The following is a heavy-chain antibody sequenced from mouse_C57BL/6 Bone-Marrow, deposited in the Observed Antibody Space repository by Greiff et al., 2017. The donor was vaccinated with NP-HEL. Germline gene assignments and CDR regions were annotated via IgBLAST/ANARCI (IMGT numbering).Heavy chain of an antibody. Sequence: DVKLVESGGDLVKPGGSLKLSCAASGFTFSSYGMSWVRQTPDKRLEWVATISSGGSYTYYPDSVKGRFTISRDNAKNTLYLQMSSLKSEDTAMYYCARHGAKAYWGQGTLVTVSA. CDR1: GFTFSSYG. CDR2: ISSGGSYT. CDR3: ARHGAKAY. V-gene: IGHV5-6*02. J-gene: IGHJ3*01.